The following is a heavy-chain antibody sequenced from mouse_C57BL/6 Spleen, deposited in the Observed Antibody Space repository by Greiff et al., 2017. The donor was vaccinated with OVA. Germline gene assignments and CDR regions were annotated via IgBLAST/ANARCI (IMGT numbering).Heavy chain of an antibody. D-gene: IGHD3-3*01. J-gene: IGHJ2*01. CDR2: ISNGGGST. V-gene: IGHV5-12*01. CDR3: ARRRDRGDFDY. CDR1: GFTFSDYY. Sequence: EVQGVESGGGLVQPGGSLKLSCAASGFTFSDYYMYWVRQTPEKRLEWVAYISNGGGSTYYPDTVKGRFTISRDNAKNTLYLQMSRLKSEDTAMYYCARRRDRGDFDYWGQGTTLTVSS.